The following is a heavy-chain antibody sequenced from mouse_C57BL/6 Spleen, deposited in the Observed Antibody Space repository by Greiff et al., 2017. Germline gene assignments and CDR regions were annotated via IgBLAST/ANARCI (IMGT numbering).Heavy chain of an antibody. CDR2: IHPNSGST. D-gene: IGHD2-4*01. J-gene: IGHJ2*01. CDR1: GYTFTSYW. CDR3: ARSEYDYDPGY. Sequence: QVQLKQPGAELVKPGASVTLSCKASGYTFTSYWMHWVKQRPGQGLEWIGMIHPNSGSTNYNEKFKSKATLTVDKSSSTAYMQLSSLTSEDSAVYYCARSEYDYDPGYWGQGTTLTVSS. V-gene: IGHV1-64*01.